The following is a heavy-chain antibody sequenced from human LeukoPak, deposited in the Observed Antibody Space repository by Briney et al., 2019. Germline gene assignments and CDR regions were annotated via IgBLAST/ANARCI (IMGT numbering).Heavy chain of an antibody. J-gene: IGHJ6*03. Sequence: GESLKISCKGSGYSFTSYWIGWVRQMPGKGLEWMGIIYPGDSDTRYSPSFQGQVTISADKSISTAYLQWSSLKASDTAMYYCARHLSVGRGSGSYYYYYYMDVWGKGTTVTISS. CDR2: IYPGDSDT. D-gene: IGHD3-10*01. CDR1: GYSFTSYW. V-gene: IGHV5-51*01. CDR3: ARHLSVGRGSGSYYYYYYMDV.